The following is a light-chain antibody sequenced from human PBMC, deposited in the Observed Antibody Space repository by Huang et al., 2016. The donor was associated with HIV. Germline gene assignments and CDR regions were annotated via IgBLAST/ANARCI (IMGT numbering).Light chain of an antibody. CDR2: DAA. J-gene: IGKJ1*01. CDR3: QQRSNWPGT. V-gene: IGKV3-11*01. Sequence: EIVLTQSPATLSLFPGERATLSCRASQSVSTSLAWYQPKPGQAPRRLMYDAANRATGIPARFSGSGSATDFTLTINSLEPEDFAVYYCQQRSNWPGTFGQGTKVEVK. CDR1: QSVSTS.